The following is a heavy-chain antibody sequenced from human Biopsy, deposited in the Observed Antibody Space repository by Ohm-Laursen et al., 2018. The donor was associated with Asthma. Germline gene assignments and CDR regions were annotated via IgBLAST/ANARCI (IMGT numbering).Heavy chain of an antibody. D-gene: IGHD2-2*01. V-gene: IGHV3-7*01. CDR2: IKHDGTEK. J-gene: IGHJ6*02. CDR1: GFTFGDYW. Sequence: SLRLSCSASGFTFGDYWMSWVRQVPGKGLEWVANIKHDGTEKNHVDSLKGRFTISRDNAKNTLYLQMNSLRVEDTAVYYCARDGVVPEAMYYHYYYGLDVWGQGTTVTVSS. CDR3: ARDGVVPEAMYYHYYYGLDV.